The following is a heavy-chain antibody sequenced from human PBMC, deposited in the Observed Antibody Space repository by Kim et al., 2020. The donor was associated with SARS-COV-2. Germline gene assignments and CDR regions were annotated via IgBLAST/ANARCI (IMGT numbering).Heavy chain of an antibody. CDR2: INTNTGSP. V-gene: IGHV7-4-1*02. CDR1: GYSFTSYG. Sequence: ASVKVSCKASGYSFTSYGMNWVRLAPGHGLEWIGWINTNTGSPTYARDFAGRFVFSVDTSVSTAYLQITSLKADDTAVYFCARANSYYGSGSFYYWGQGTLVTVSS. D-gene: IGHD3-10*01. CDR3: ARANSYYGSGSFYY. J-gene: IGHJ4*02.